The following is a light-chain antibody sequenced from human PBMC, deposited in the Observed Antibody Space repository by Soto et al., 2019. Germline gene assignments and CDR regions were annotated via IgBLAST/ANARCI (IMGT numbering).Light chain of an antibody. CDR1: QSIGTY. Sequence: DIQMTQSPSSLSASVGDRVTITCRASQSIGTYLDWYQHKPGKAPKLLIYAASSLQSGVPSRFSGSGSGTDFTLTISSLQPEDFATYYCQESHSTFGQGTKLEIK. CDR3: QESHST. V-gene: IGKV1-39*01. J-gene: IGKJ2*01. CDR2: AAS.